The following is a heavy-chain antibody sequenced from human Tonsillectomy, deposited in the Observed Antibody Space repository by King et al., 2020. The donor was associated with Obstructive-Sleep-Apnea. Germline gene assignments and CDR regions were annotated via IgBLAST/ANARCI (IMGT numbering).Heavy chain of an antibody. J-gene: IGHJ5*02. Sequence: VQLVESGGGLVQPGRSLRLSCAASGFRFDDYAMHWVRQAPGKGLEWVSSISWNSGNIAYADSVKGRFTISRDNAKNSLYLQMNSLRAEDTALYYCAKDTYGDCVARWFDPWGQGTLVTVSS. V-gene: IGHV3-9*01. CDR3: AKDTYGDCVARWFDP. CDR1: GFRFDDYA. D-gene: IGHD4-17*01. CDR2: ISWNSGNI.